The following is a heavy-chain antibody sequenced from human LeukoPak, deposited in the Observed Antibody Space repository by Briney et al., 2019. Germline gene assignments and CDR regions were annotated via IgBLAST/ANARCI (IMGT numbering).Heavy chain of an antibody. D-gene: IGHD3-3*01. J-gene: IGHJ4*02. V-gene: IGHV4-39*07. CDR1: GRSIRWSSYY. Sequence: SETLSLTRTVSGRSIRWSSYYWGCTRPPPGVGREWCGIIYYGGTSYYNPSNKSGVTISVDTSKNQFSLKMSSVTAADTAVYYGASSNYDFWSGYYFDYWGQGTLVTVSS. CDR2: IYYGGTS. CDR3: ASSNYDFWSGYYFDY.